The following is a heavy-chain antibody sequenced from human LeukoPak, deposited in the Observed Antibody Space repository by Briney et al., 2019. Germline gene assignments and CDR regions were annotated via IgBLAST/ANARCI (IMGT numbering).Heavy chain of an antibody. CDR2: IYYSGTT. D-gene: IGHD1-26*01. CDR1: GGTISSSNYY. J-gene: IGHJ5*02. V-gene: IGHV4-39*07. Sequence: SETLSLTCTVSGGTISSSNYYWGWIRQPPGKGLEWIGSIYYSGTTYYNPSLKSRVTTSVDTSKNQFSLKPRSVTAADTAVYFCARFSDQVGAAWSWFDPWGQGTLVTVSS. CDR3: ARFSDQVGAAWSWFDP.